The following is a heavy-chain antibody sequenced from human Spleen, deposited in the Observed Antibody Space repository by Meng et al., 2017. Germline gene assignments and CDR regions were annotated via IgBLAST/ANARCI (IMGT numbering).Heavy chain of an antibody. CDR3: ARGRHSGYDYVGGGGAFDI. D-gene: IGHD5-12*01. CDR2: IYTRGGT. J-gene: IGHJ3*02. V-gene: IGHV4-4*07. CDR1: GDSISSSY. Sequence: SETLSLTCTVSGDSISSSYLSWVRQPAGKGLEWIGRIYTRGGTNYNPSLKSRVTMSFDTSKNQFSLQLVSVTAADTAVYYCARGRHSGYDYVGGGGAFDIWGQGTMVTVSS.